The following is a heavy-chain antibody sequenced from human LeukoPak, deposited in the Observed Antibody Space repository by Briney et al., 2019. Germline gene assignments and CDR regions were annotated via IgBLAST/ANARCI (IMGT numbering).Heavy chain of an antibody. J-gene: IGHJ5*01. Sequence: GGSLRLSCAASGFSVRTNYMSWVRQTPGKALEWVSTVYSGGRTYYADSVRGRSTISMDNSRNTLFLDMRALRVDDTAIYYCARGAVGDSPARFDFWGQGTLVTVSS. D-gene: IGHD4-17*01. CDR2: VYSGGRT. V-gene: IGHV3-53*01. CDR3: ARGAVGDSPARFDF. CDR1: GFSVRTNY.